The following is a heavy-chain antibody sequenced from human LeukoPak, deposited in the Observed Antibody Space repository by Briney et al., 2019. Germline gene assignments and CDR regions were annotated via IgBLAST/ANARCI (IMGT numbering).Heavy chain of an antibody. CDR3: ARVHGYCSSTSCYTGFDY. CDR2: INPNSGGT. Sequence: ASVKVSCKASGYTFTGYYMHWVRQAPGQGLEWMGRINPNSGGTNYAQKFQGRVAITRNTSISTAYMELSSLRSEDTAVYYCARVHGYCSSTSCYTGFDYWGQGTLVTVSS. CDR1: GYTFTGYY. V-gene: IGHV1-2*06. J-gene: IGHJ4*02. D-gene: IGHD2-2*02.